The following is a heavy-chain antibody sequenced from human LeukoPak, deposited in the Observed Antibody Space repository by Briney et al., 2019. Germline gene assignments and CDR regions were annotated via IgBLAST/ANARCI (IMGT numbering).Heavy chain of an antibody. CDR2: IRYDGSNK. CDR3: ARELVKMAPGTYYYYGMDV. CDR1: GFTLSSYG. Sequence: GGSLRLSCAASGFTLSSYGMHWVRQPPGKGLEWVAFIRYDGSNKYYADSVKGRFTISRENAKNSLYLQMNSLRAGDTAVYYCARELVKMAPGTYYYYGMDVWGQGTTVTVSS. D-gene: IGHD2-8*01. V-gene: IGHV3-30*02. J-gene: IGHJ6*02.